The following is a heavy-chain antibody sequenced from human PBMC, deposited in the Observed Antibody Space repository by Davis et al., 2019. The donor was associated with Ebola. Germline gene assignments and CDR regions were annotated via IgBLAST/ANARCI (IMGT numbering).Heavy chain of an antibody. J-gene: IGHJ4*02. CDR3: ARDSGAHFDY. V-gene: IGHV3-21*01. D-gene: IGHD4-17*01. CDR1: GFTFSSYS. CDR2: ISSSSSYI. Sequence: GGSLRLSCAASGFTFSSYSMNWVRQAPGKGLEWVSSISSSSSYIYYADSVKGRFTMSRDHAENSVYLQMNSLRAEDTAIYYCARDSGAHFDYWGQGTLVTVSS.